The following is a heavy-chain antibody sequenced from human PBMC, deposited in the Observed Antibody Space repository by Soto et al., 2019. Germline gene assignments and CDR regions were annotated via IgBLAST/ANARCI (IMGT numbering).Heavy chain of an antibody. CDR3: ARGRIGIAARLDDFDI. D-gene: IGHD6-6*01. CDR1: GYTFTSYA. CDR2: INAGNGNT. Sequence: ASVKGSCKASGYTFTSYAMHWVRQAPGQRLEWMGWINAGNGNTKYSQKFQGRVTITRDTSASTAYMELSSLRSGDTAVYYCARGRIGIAARLDDFDIWGQGTMVTV. J-gene: IGHJ3*02. V-gene: IGHV1-3*01.